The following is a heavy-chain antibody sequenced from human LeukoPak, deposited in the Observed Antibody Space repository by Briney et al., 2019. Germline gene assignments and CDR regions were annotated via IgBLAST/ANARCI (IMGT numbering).Heavy chain of an antibody. CDR2: IMPLFGTA. D-gene: IGHD3-10*01. Sequence: SVKVSCKTSGGTFNSSAISWVRQAPGQGLEWLGGIMPLFGTAGYAQKFQGRVTITKDESTRTVYLELTSLTSDDTAVYYCARDMVRVPGYYWGQGTLVTVSS. CDR1: GGTFNSSA. V-gene: IGHV1-69*05. CDR3: ARDMVRVPGYY. J-gene: IGHJ4*02.